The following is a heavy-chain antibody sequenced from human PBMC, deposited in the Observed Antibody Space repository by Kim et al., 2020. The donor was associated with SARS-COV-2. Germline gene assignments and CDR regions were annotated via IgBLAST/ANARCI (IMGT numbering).Heavy chain of an antibody. Sequence: SVKVSCKASGGTFSSYAISWVRQAPGQGLEWMGGIIPIFGTANYAQKFQGRVPITADESTSTAYMELSSLRPEDTAVYYCARSYCSGGSCYAHFQHWGQ. CDR3: ARSYCSGGSCYAHFQH. D-gene: IGHD2-15*01. CDR1: GGTFSSYA. V-gene: IGHV1-69*13. CDR2: IIPIFGTA. J-gene: IGHJ1*01.